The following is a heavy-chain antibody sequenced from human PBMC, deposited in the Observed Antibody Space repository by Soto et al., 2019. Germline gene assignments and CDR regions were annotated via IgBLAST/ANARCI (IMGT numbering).Heavy chain of an antibody. V-gene: IGHV1-18*01. Sequence: ASVKVSCKASGYSFSYYGINWARQAPGQGLEWMGWINTKTGHRNYAQKFEDRLTMTTATSTNTVYMELKRLRSDDTAVYYCARDRLRGYDSSGFYSWGQGTPVTVSS. CDR1: GYSFSYYG. D-gene: IGHD3-22*01. J-gene: IGHJ4*02. CDR3: ARDRLRGYDSSGFYS. CDR2: INTKTGHR.